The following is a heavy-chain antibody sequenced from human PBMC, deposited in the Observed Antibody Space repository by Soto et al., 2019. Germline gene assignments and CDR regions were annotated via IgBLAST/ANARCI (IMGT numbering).Heavy chain of an antibody. D-gene: IGHD3-10*01. CDR2: MNPNSGNT. V-gene: IGHV1-8*01. Sequence: ASVKVSCKASGYTFTSYDINWVRQATGQGLEWMGWMNPNSGNTGYAQKFQGRVTMTRNTSISTAYMELSSLRSEDTAVYYCARGPVNYYGSGSYYNGGWFDPWGQGTLVTVS. J-gene: IGHJ5*02. CDR3: ARGPVNYYGSGSYYNGGWFDP. CDR1: GYTFTSYD.